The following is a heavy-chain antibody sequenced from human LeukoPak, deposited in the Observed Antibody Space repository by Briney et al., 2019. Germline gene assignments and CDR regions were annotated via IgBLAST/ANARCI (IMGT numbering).Heavy chain of an antibody. Sequence: GGSLRLSCAASGFKFDDYGMSWVRQAPGKGLEGVSGISWNGGNTGYADSVKGRFTISRDNAKNSLFLQVNSLRADDTAFYYCAREGIYCVNGVCYLDYWGQGTLVTVSS. J-gene: IGHJ4*02. CDR2: ISWNGGNT. V-gene: IGHV3-20*04. CDR1: GFKFDDYG. CDR3: AREGIYCVNGVCYLDY. D-gene: IGHD2-8*01.